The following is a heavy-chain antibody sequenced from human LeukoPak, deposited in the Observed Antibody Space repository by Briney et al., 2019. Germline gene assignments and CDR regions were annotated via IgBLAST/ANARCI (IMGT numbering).Heavy chain of an antibody. V-gene: IGHV3-21*01. CDR3: ARVISSSWYSDY. CDR2: ISSSSSYI. CDR1: GFTFSAYA. Sequence: PGGSLRLSCEASGFTFSAYAMNWVRQAPGKGLEWVSSISSSSSYIYYADSVKGRFTISRDNAKNSLYLQMNSLRAEDTAVYYCARVISSSWYSDYWGQGTLVTVSP. D-gene: IGHD6-13*01. J-gene: IGHJ4*02.